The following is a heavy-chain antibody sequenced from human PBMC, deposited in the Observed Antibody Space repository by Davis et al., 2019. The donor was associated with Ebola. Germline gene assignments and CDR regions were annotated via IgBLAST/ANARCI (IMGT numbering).Heavy chain of an antibody. D-gene: IGHD2-15*01. CDR3: ARRSSGGARIDY. CDR2: IFYSGST. CDR1: GGSISGSNYY. Sequence: SETLSLTCTVSGGSISGSNYYWGWIRQPPGKGLEWIGSIFYSGSTYDNPSLKSRVTISVDTSKNQFSLNLNSVTAADTAMYFCARRSSGGARIDYWGQGTLVTVSS. J-gene: IGHJ4*02. V-gene: IGHV4-39*01.